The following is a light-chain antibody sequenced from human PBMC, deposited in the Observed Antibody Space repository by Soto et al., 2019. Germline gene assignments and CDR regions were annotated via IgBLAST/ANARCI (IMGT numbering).Light chain of an antibody. CDR3: QSYDSSLSGFYV. CDR1: SSNIGAGYD. Sequence: QSVLTQPPSVSGAPGQRVTISCTGSSSNIGAGYDVHWYQQLPGRAPKLLIYANSNRPSGVPDRFSGSRSGTSASLAITGLQAEDEADYSCQSYDSSLSGFYVFGTGTQLTVL. CDR2: ANS. J-gene: IGLJ1*01. V-gene: IGLV1-40*01.